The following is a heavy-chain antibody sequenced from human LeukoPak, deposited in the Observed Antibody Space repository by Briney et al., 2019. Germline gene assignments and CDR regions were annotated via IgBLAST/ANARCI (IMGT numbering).Heavy chain of an antibody. CDR1: GFTFSNYW. D-gene: IGHD3-10*01. CDR3: ARRPFGADY. Sequence: PGGSLRLSCAASGFTFSNYWMGWVRQPPGKGLQWVANIKEDGTEKYYVDSVKGRFTISRDNAKNSVYLQMNSLRVEDTADYYCARRPFGADYWGQGTLVTVSS. J-gene: IGHJ4*02. V-gene: IGHV3-7*01. CDR2: IKEDGTEK.